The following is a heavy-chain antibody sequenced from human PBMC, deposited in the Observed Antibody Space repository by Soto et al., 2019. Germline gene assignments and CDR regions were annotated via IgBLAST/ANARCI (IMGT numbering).Heavy chain of an antibody. V-gene: IGHV4-39*01. CDR1: GGSISSSSYY. CDR3: VGSGYSPFDY. Sequence: QLQLQESGPGLVKPSETLSLTCTVSGGSISSSSYYWGWIRQPPGKGLEWIGSLYYSGSTYYNPSLKRRVSRSVDTSKNQFSLKLSSVTAADTAVYYCVGSGYSPFDYWGPGTLVTVSS. J-gene: IGHJ4*02. CDR2: LYYSGST. D-gene: IGHD3-22*01.